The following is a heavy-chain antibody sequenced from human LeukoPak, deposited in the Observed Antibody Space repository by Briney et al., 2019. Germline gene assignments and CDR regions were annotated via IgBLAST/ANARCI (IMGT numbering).Heavy chain of an antibody. J-gene: IGHJ4*02. CDR3: ARGPSTILTTI. V-gene: IGHV3-7*01. CDR2: IKDDRTVK. D-gene: IGHD5-12*01. CDR1: EFSSSSYW. Sequence: RGSLRHSCVASEFSSSSYWMTWVRQAPGKGLEWVAHIKDDRTVKNYAGSVKGRYTISRDNAENSLYLQMNSLRVEDTAVYYCARGPSTILTTIWGQGTLVTVSS.